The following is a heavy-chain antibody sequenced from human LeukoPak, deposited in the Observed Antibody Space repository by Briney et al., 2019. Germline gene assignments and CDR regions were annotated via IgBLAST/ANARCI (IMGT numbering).Heavy chain of an antibody. CDR1: GYTLTELS. CDR2: FDPEDGET. J-gene: IGHJ4*02. Sequence: ASVKVSCKVSGYTLTELSMHWVRQAPGKGLEWMGGFDPEDGETIYAQKFRGRVTMTEDTSTDTAYMELSSLRSEDTAVYYCATGPMARGRSDYWGQGTLVTVSS. CDR3: ATGPMARGRSDY. V-gene: IGHV1-24*01. D-gene: IGHD3-10*01.